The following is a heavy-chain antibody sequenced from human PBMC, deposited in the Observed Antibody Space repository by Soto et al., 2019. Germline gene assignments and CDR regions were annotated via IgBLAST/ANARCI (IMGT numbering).Heavy chain of an antibody. Sequence: SGPTLVNPXQTLTLTCTFSGFSLSTSGMCVSWIRQPPGKALEWLALIDWDDDKYYSTSLKTRLTISKDTSKNQVVLTMTNMDPVDTATYYCARMLTQPQGYYFDYWGQGTLVTVSS. V-gene: IGHV2-70*01. CDR2: IDWDDDK. CDR1: GFSLSTSGMC. D-gene: IGHD2-15*01. CDR3: ARMLTQPQGYYFDY. J-gene: IGHJ4*02.